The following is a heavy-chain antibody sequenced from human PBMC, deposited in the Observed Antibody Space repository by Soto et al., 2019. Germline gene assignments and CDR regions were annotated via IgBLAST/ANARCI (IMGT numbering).Heavy chain of an antibody. J-gene: IGHJ6*02. Sequence: VASVKVSCKASGYTFTSYYMHWVRQAPGQGLEWMGGIIPIFGTANYAQKFQGRVTITADESTSTAYMELSSLRSEDTAVYYCARARDTENGMDVWGQGTTVTVSS. V-gene: IGHV1-69*13. CDR1: GYTFTSYY. CDR2: IIPIFGTA. CDR3: ARARDTENGMDV. D-gene: IGHD5-18*01.